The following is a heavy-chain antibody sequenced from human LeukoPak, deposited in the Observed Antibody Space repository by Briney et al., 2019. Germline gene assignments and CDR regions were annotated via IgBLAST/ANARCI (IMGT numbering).Heavy chain of an antibody. CDR1: GFTFSSYS. CDR3: ARDRSDYSIKYYYYYGMDV. Sequence: GRSLRLSCAVSGFTFSSYSMHWVRQAPGKGLDWVAVISYDGSNEYYADSVKGRFTISRDNSKNTLYLQMNSLRADDTAVYYCARDRSDYSIKYYYYYGMDVWGQGTTVTVSS. J-gene: IGHJ6*02. CDR2: ISYDGSNE. D-gene: IGHD3-16*01. V-gene: IGHV3-30-3*01.